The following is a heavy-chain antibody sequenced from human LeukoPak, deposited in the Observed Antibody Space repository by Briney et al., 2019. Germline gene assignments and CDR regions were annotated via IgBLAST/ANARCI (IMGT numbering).Heavy chain of an antibody. CDR1: GYTFTGYY. CDR2: INPNSGGT. D-gene: IGHD3-9*01. Sequence: ASVKVSCKASGYTFTGYYMHWVRQAPGQGLEWMGWINPNSGGTNYAQKFQGWVTMTRDTSTSTAYMELRSLRSDDTAVYYCARDLRVRTILTGHWGQGTLVTVSS. V-gene: IGHV1-2*04. J-gene: IGHJ4*02. CDR3: ARDLRVRTILTGH.